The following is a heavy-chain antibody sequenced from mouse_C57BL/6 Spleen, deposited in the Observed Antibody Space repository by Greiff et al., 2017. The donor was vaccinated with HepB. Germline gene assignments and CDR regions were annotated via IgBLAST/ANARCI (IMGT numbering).Heavy chain of an antibody. CDR2: IRNKANGYTK. D-gene: IGHD1-1*01. J-gene: IGHJ1*03. CDR3: ARYYYCSSPHWYFDV. V-gene: IGHV7-3*01. Sequence: DVKLVESGGGLVQPGGSLSLSCAASGFTFTDYYMSWVRQPPGQALEWVGFIRNKANGYTKEYSASVKGRFTISRDNSLSILYLQMNALRAEDSATYYCARYYYCSSPHWYFDVWGTGTTVTVSS. CDR1: GFTFTDYY.